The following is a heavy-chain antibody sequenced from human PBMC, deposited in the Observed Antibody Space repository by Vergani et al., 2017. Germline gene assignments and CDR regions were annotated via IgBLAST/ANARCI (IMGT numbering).Heavy chain of an antibody. J-gene: IGHJ6*02. CDR3: ARVMYRDEASTGYRLEGMDI. V-gene: IGHV4-59*13. CDR2: IYSTGST. D-gene: IGHD3-9*01. Sequence: QVQLEESGPGLVKPSETLSLTCTVSGGSFNTYYLSWIRQSPGKELEWIGYIYSTGSTNYNPSLNSRVTMSVDTSKNQFSLKLRSVTAADTAVYFCARVMYRDEASTGYRLEGMDIWGQGTTVTISS. CDR1: GGSFNTYY.